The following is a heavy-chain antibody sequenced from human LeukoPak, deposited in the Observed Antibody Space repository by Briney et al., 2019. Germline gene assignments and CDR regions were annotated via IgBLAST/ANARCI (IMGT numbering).Heavy chain of an antibody. CDR2: ISWDGGST. Sequence: GGSLRLSCAASGFTFGDYAMHWVRQAPGKGLEWVSLISWDGGSTYYADSVKGRFTISRDNSKNSLYLQMNSLRAEDTALYYCAKSKHDSSGLDYFDYWGQGTLVTVSS. D-gene: IGHD3-22*01. V-gene: IGHV3-43D*03. CDR3: AKSKHDSSGLDYFDY. J-gene: IGHJ4*02. CDR1: GFTFGDYA.